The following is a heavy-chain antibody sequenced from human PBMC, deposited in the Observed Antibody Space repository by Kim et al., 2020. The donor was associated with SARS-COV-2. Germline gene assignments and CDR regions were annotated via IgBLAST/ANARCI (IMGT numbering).Heavy chain of an antibody. CDR1: GFTFSSYA. D-gene: IGHD2-2*01. V-gene: IGHV3-23*01. Sequence: GGSLRLSCAASGFTFSSYAMSWVRQAPGKGLEWVSAISGSGGSTYYADSVKGRFTISRDNSKNKLYLQMNSLRAEDTAVYYCAKGDIVVVPAAYYGMDVWGQGTTVTVSS. CDR3: AKGDIVVVPAAYYGMDV. J-gene: IGHJ6*02. CDR2: ISGSGGST.